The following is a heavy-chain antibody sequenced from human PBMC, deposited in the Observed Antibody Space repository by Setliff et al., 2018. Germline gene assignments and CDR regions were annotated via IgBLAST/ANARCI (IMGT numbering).Heavy chain of an antibody. CDR1: GFTVSTSY. J-gene: IGHJ6*02. V-gene: IGHV3-66*01. CDR3: ARDPPNVGYVTGRGYFYFGMAV. Sequence: GSLRLSCAAPGFTVSTSYMSWVRQAPGKGLEWVSTIYSGGSIFYADSVRGRFTISREPSKDTLSLQMDSLRVEDTAVYYCARDPPNVGYVTGRGYFYFGMAVWGHGNTVTVSS. D-gene: IGHD3-10*01. CDR2: IYSGGSI.